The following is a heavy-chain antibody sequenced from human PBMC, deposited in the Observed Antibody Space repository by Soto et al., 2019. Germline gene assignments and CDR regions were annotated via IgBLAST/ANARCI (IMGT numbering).Heavy chain of an antibody. CDR2: IWYDGSNK. V-gene: IGHV3-33*01. D-gene: IGHD5-12*01. Sequence: GGSLRLSCAASGFTFSSYGMHWVRQAPGKGLEWVAVIWYDGSNKYYADSVKGRFTISRDNSKNTLYLQMNSLRAEDTAVYYCARSIVATGDFDYWGQGTLVTISS. CDR3: ARSIVATGDFDY. CDR1: GFTFSSYG. J-gene: IGHJ4*02.